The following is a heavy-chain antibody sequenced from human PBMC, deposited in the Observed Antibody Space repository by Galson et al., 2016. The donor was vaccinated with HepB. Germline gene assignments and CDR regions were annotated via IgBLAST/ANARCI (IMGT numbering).Heavy chain of an antibody. CDR1: GFTFSNYA. V-gene: IGHV3-23*01. CDR2: ISSYTGTT. J-gene: IGHJ4*02. D-gene: IGHD2-2*01. CDR3: AKDGAIYGSCTSTSCSSYSDY. Sequence: SLRLSCAASGFTFSNYAMSWVRQAPGKGLEWVSVISSYTGTTDYADSVKGRFTISRDNSKNTLFLQMNSLRAEATAIYYCAKDGAIYGSCTSTSCSSYSDYWGQGTLVTVSS.